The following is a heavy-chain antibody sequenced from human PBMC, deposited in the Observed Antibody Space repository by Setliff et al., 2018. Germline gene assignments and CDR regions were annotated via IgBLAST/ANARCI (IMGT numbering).Heavy chain of an antibody. J-gene: IGHJ5*02. Sequence: PSETLSLTCAVSGYSISSGYHWAWIRQLPGKGLEWIGTIYHSGSTDFNPSLESRVTLSVDTSKNQFSLKLTSVIAADTAVYYCATDGPVLNGDYISWGQGTLVTVS. D-gene: IGHD3-10*01. CDR3: ATDGPVLNGDYIS. CDR1: GYSISSGYH. V-gene: IGHV4-38-2*02. CDR2: IYHSGST.